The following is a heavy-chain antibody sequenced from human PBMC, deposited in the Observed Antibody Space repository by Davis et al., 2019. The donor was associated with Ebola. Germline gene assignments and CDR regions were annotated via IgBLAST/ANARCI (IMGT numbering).Heavy chain of an antibody. Sequence: SLKISCAASGFTFDDYAMHWVRQAPGKGLEWVSGISWNSGSIGYADSVKGRFTISRDNAKNSLYLQMNSLRAEDTALYYCAKDIRYGSGIDYWGQGTPVTVSS. J-gene: IGHJ4*02. CDR3: AKDIRYGSGIDY. CDR1: GFTFDDYA. D-gene: IGHD3-10*01. V-gene: IGHV3-9*01. CDR2: ISWNSGSI.